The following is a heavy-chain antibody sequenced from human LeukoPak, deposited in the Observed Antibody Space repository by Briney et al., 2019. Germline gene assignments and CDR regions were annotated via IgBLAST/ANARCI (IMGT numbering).Heavy chain of an antibody. V-gene: IGHV1-69*04. Sequence: ASVNVSCNASGGTFSSYAISWVRHAPGQGLEWIVNIIPILGIANYAQKCQGRVTITADKSTSTAYMELSSLRSEDTDVYYCASPPACGSGGSCYINFDYWGQGTLVTVSS. CDR3: ASPPACGSGGSCYINFDY. CDR2: IIPILGIA. D-gene: IGHD2-15*01. J-gene: IGHJ4*02. CDR1: GGTFSSYA.